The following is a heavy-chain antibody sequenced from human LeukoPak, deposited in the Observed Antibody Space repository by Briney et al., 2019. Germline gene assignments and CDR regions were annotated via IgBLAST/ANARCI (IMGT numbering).Heavy chain of an antibody. CDR1: GFRLDDYG. D-gene: IGHD1-26*01. J-gene: IGHJ4*02. V-gene: IGHV3-23*01. Sequence: GGSLRLSCAASGFRLDDYGMNWVRQAPGKGLEWVSGITSVGVTFYASFVKGRFTISRDNSKNTLYLQMNSLRAEDTALYYCGQDWAWGAFGNWGQGTLVTVSS. CDR2: ITSVGVT. CDR3: GQDWAWGAFGN.